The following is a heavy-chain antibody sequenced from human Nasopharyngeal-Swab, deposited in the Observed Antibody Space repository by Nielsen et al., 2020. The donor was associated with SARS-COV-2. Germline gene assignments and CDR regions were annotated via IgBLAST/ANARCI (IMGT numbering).Heavy chain of an antibody. Sequence: SETLSLTCAVYGGSFSGYYWSWIRQSPGKGLEWIGTIFYSRSTYNPSLMSRVTMSVDTSENQFSLKLTSVTAADTAVYYCTRDESGDYLGLPFDHWGRGTLVTVSA. CDR2: IFYSRST. J-gene: IGHJ4*02. D-gene: IGHD4-17*01. V-gene: IGHV4-59*12. CDR1: GGSFSGYY. CDR3: TRDESGDYLGLPFDH.